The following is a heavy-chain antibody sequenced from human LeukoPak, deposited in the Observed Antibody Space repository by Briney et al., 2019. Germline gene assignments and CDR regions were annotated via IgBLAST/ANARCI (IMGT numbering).Heavy chain of an antibody. J-gene: IGHJ3*02. Sequence: SETLSLTCTVSGGSISSYYWSWIRQPPGKGLEWIGYIYYSGSTYYNPSLKSRVTISVDTSKNQFSLKLSSVTAADTAVYYCARATDDSSGSLSDNAFDIWGQGTMVTVSS. CDR1: GGSISSYY. V-gene: IGHV4-59*08. D-gene: IGHD3-22*01. CDR3: ARATDDSSGSLSDNAFDI. CDR2: IYYSGST.